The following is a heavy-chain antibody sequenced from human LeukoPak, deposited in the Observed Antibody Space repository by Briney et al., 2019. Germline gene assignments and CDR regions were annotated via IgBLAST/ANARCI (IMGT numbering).Heavy chain of an antibody. V-gene: IGHV3-23*01. J-gene: IGHJ6*02. D-gene: IGHD5/OR15-5a*01. Sequence: GGSLRLSCAASGFTFSSYAMSWVRQAPGKGLEWVSTISGSGVSTFYADPVKGRFTISGDNSKNTLYLQMSSLRAEDTAVYYCAKSLTRIASPLDVWGQGTTVTVSS. CDR3: AKSLTRIASPLDV. CDR1: GFTFSSYA. CDR2: ISGSGVST.